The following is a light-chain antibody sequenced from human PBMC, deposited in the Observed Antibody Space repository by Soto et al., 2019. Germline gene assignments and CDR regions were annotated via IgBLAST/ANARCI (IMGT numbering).Light chain of an antibody. V-gene: IGKV3-15*01. CDR2: GAS. Sequence: EIVMTQSPATLSVSPGERATLSCWASQSVGDNLAWYQQKPGQAPRLLIYGASTRASGIPDRVSGSGFGREFTLTISSLQSEDSAIYYCQQFKNWLITFGQGTRLEIK. CDR1: QSVGDN. CDR3: QQFKNWLIT. J-gene: IGKJ5*01.